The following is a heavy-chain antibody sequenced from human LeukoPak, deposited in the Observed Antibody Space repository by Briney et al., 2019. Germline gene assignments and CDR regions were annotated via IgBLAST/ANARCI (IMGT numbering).Heavy chain of an antibody. J-gene: IGHJ6*03. CDR2: ISWNSFTI. CDR1: GFTFDDYA. Sequence: LRLSCAASGFTFDDYAMHWVRQAPGKGLEWVSGISWNSFTIGYADSVKGRFTISRDNAKNSLYLQMNSLRVEDTALYYCAKDIGRVDTASTYMDVWGKGTTVTISS. CDR3: AKDIGRVDTASTYMDV. D-gene: IGHD5-18*01. V-gene: IGHV3-9*01.